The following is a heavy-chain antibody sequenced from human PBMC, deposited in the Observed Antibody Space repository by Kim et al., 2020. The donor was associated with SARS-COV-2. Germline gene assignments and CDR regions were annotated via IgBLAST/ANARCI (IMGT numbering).Heavy chain of an antibody. Sequence: GGSLRLSCVASGFNSAIYAMTWVRQVPGKGLEWVSTIIGGSGSYYADSVKGRFTISRDSSQNTLYLQMNSLRAEDTAVYYCARGGTSVGRYLDFWGQGTLVTVSS. CDR1: GFNSAIYA. CDR3: ARGGTSVGRYLDF. V-gene: IGHV3-23*01. J-gene: IGHJ4*02. D-gene: IGHD3-16*01. CDR2: IIGGSGS.